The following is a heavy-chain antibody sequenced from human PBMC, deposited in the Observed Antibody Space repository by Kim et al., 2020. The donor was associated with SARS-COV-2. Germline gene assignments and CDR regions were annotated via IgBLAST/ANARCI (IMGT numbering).Heavy chain of an antibody. D-gene: IGHD5-18*01. CDR3: ARWGTATDY. Sequence: GRTYYHPPIKSRVTMSVDTSKNQFSLKLSSVTAADTAVYYCARWGTATDYWGQGTLVTVSS. CDR2: GRT. V-gene: IGHV4-31*02. J-gene: IGHJ4*02.